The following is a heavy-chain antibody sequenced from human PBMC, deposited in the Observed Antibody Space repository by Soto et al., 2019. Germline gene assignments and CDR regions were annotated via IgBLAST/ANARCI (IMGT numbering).Heavy chain of an antibody. CDR2: IIPIFGTA. J-gene: IGHJ5*02. CDR3: ARGYCSGGSCYANCFDP. V-gene: IGHV1-69*13. Sequence: SVKVSCKASGGTFSSYAISWVRQAPGQGLEWMGGIIPIFGTANYAQKFQGRVTITADESTSTAYMELSSLRSEDTAVYYCARGYCSGGSCYANCFDPWGQGTLVTVSS. D-gene: IGHD2-15*01. CDR1: GGTFSSYA.